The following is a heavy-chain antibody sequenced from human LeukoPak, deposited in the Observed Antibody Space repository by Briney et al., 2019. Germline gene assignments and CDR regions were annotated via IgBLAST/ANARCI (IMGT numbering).Heavy chain of an antibody. D-gene: IGHD5-18*01. V-gene: IGHV4-59*01. CDR1: GGSISSYY. CDR2: IYYSGST. J-gene: IGHJ4*02. Sequence: SSETLSLTCTVSGGSISSYYWSWIRQPPGKGLEWIGYIYYSGSTNYNPSLKSRVTISVDTSKNQFSLKLGSVTAADTAVYYCARDTAMKRWGQGTLVTVSS. CDR3: ARDTAMKR.